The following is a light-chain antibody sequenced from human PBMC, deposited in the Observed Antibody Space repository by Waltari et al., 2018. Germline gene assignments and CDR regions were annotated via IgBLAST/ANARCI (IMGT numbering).Light chain of an antibody. CDR2: KVS. CDR3: MQGTHRPWT. CDR1: QSLVSSDGNTY. J-gene: IGKJ1*01. Sequence: VVMTQSPLSLPVTLGQPASISCRSSQSLVSSDGNTYFNWFQQRPGQSPRGLLYKVSNRDSGFPDRCGGSGSGTDFTLRITRVEAQDVGVYYCMQGTHRPWTFGQGTKVEIK. V-gene: IGKV2-30*01.